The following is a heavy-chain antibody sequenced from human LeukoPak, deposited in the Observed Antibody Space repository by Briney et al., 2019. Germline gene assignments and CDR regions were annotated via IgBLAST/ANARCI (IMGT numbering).Heavy chain of an antibody. D-gene: IGHD3-22*01. V-gene: IGHV3-74*01. Sequence: GGSLRLSCAASGFTFSNCWMHWVRQAPGKGLVWVSRINPDGSDTKYADSVKGRFTISRDNAKNTLDLQLNNLRVDDTAVYYCARDYGRSLDYWGQGTLVTVSS. CDR2: INPDGSDT. J-gene: IGHJ4*02. CDR1: GFTFSNCW. CDR3: ARDYGRSLDY.